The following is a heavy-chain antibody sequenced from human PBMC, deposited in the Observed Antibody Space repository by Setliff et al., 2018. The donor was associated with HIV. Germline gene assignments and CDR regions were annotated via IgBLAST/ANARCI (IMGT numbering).Heavy chain of an antibody. D-gene: IGHD6-13*01. CDR2: INHSGSA. CDR3: ARPSAANFFYSYAMDV. V-gene: IGHV4-34*01. CDR1: GGSFSGYY. Sequence: SETLSLTCAVYGGSFSGYYWTWIRQPPGKGLEWIGKINHSGSAKYNPSLQSRVAISVDISKNQFSLKLNSVTPDDTAVYYCARPSAANFFYSYAMDVWGQGSAVTVSS. J-gene: IGHJ6*02.